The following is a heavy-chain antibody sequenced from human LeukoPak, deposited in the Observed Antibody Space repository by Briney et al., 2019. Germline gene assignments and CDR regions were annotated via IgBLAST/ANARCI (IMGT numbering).Heavy chain of an antibody. CDR3: ARRRSPRYGMDV. CDR1: GGSLSGYY. D-gene: IGHD6-19*01. J-gene: IGHJ6*01. Sequence: PSETLSLTCAVYGGSLSGYYWSWIRQPPGKGLEWIGEINHSGSTNFNPSLKSRVTISVDTSKNQFSLKLRSVTAADTAVYLCARRRSPRYGMDVWGQGTTVTVS. CDR2: INHSGST. V-gene: IGHV4-34*01.